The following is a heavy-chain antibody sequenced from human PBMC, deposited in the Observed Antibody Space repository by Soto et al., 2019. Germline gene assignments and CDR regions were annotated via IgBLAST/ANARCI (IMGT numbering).Heavy chain of an antibody. CDR3: AREGVLTMIVATAYRRARNWLDP. CDR2: INHSGST. Sequence: SETLSLTCAVYGGSFSGYYWSWIRQPPGKGLEWIGEINHSGSTNYNPSLKSRVTISVDTSKNQFSLKLSSVTAADTAVYYCAREGVLTMIVATAYRRARNWLDPWGQGTLVTVYS. D-gene: IGHD3-22*01. J-gene: IGHJ5*02. CDR1: GGSFSGYY. V-gene: IGHV4-34*01.